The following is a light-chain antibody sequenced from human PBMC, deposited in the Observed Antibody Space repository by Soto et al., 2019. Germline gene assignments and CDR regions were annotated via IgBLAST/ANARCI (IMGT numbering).Light chain of an antibody. V-gene: IGLV1-51*02. J-gene: IGLJ3*02. Sequence: QSVLTQPPSVSAAPGQKVTIPCSGSSSNIGNNYVSWYQQLPGTAPKLLIYENNKRPSGIPDRFSGSKSGTSATLGITGLQTGDEADYYCGTLDSSLSAVFGGGTKLTVL. CDR1: SSNIGNNY. CDR3: GTLDSSLSAV. CDR2: ENN.